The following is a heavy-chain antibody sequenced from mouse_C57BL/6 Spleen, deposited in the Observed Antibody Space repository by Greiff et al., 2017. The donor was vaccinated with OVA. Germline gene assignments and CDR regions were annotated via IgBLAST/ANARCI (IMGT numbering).Heavy chain of an antibody. Sequence: QVQLQQSGAELARPGASVKLSCKASGYTFTSYGISWVKQRTGQGLEWIGEIYPRSGNTYYNEKFKGKATLTADKSSSTAYMELRSLTSEDSAVYFCAREAIYDGYPHWYFDVWGTGTTVTVSS. CDR3: AREAIYDGYPHWYFDV. CDR1: GYTFTSYG. CDR2: IYPRSGNT. V-gene: IGHV1-81*01. J-gene: IGHJ1*03. D-gene: IGHD2-3*01.